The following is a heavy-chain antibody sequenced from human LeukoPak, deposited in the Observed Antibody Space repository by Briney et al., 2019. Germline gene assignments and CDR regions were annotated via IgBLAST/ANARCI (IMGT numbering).Heavy chain of an antibody. J-gene: IGHJ5*02. CDR2: IWYGGSHQ. CDR3: ARDLGLKYGSGTYTFDP. Sequence: GSSLRLSCAASGFSFSTYGMHWVRQAPGKGLEWVAVIWYGGSHQYYADSVKGRFTISRDMSTNTLYLQMNNLRVDDTALYYCARDLGLKYGSGTYTFDPWGQGTLVIVSP. D-gene: IGHD3-10*01. V-gene: IGHV3-33*01. CDR1: GFSFSTYG.